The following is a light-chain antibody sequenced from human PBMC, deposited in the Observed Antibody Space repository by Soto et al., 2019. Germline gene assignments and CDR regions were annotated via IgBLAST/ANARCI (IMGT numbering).Light chain of an antibody. CDR3: QQLKTYPFT. J-gene: IGKJ5*01. V-gene: IGKV1-13*02. CDR1: QGISSA. Sequence: AIQLTQSPSSLSASVGDRVSITCRASQGISSALAWYQHKPGKAPKILIHDASSLQSGVPSRFSGSESGTECTLTISSLQPEDFATYYCQQLKTYPFTFGQGTRLEIK. CDR2: DAS.